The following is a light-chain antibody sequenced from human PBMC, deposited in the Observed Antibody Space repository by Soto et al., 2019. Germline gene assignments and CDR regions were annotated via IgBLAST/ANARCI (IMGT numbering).Light chain of an antibody. V-gene: IGKV1-12*01. J-gene: IGKJ5*01. CDR3: QQANSFPIT. CDR1: HDISTW. CDR2: AAY. Sequence: DIPMTQSPPSVSASVGDRVTITCRASHDISTWLAWYQQKPGKAPKLLIYAAYSLQDGVPSRFSGSGSGTDFTLTISSLQSEDFATYYCQQANSFPITFGQGTRLEIK.